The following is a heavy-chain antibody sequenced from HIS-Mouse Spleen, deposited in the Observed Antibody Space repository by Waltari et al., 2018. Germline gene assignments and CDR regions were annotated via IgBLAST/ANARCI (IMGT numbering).Heavy chain of an antibody. CDR3: ATRAHEDYYDSSGYKGAFDY. CDR2: ISGSGGST. V-gene: IGHV3-23*01. J-gene: IGHJ4*02. D-gene: IGHD3-22*01. Sequence: EVQLLESGGGLVQPGGSLRLSCSASGFTFSSYAMSWVRQGPGKGLEWVSAISGSGGSTYYADSVKGRFTISRDNSKNTLYLQMNSLRAEDTAVYYCATRAHEDYYDSSGYKGAFDYWGQGTLVTVSS. CDR1: GFTFSSYA.